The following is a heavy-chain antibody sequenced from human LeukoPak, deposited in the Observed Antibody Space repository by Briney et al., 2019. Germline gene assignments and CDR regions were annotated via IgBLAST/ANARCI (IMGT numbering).Heavy chain of an antibody. J-gene: IGHJ4*02. CDR2: ISSSSSYI. V-gene: IGHV3-21*01. CDR1: GFTFSSYS. Sequence: GGSLRLSCAASGFTFSSYSMNWVRQAPGKGLEWVSSISSSSSYIYYADSVKGRFTISRDNAKNSLCLQMNSLRAEDTAVYYCARGLAMLYNYWGQGTLVTVSS. CDR3: ARGLAMLYNY. D-gene: IGHD2-8*01.